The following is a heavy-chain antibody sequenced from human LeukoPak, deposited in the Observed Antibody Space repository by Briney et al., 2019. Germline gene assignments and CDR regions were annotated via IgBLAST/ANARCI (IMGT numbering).Heavy chain of an antibody. CDR1: GGFISSYTYY. CDR3: ARGGDYYVSGSYLRF. J-gene: IGHJ1*01. CDR2: IHYSGKT. D-gene: IGHD3-10*01. V-gene: IGHV4-39*07. Sequence: SETLSLTCTVSGGFISSYTYYWGWIRQPPGKGLEWIGTIHYSGKTYYNPSLKSRITISIDTSKNQFSLTLSSVTAADAAVYYCARGGDYYVSGSYLRFWGQGTLVTVSS.